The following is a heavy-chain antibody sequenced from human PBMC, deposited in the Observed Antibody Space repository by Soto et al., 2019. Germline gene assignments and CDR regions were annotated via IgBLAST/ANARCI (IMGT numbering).Heavy chain of an antibody. D-gene: IGHD3-3*01. Sequence: SETLSLTCTVSGGSISSSSYYWGWIRQPPGKGLEWIGSIYYSWSTYYNPSLKSRVTISVDTSKNQFSLKLSSVTAADTAVYYCASLYRSDDFWSGYYPYYVDYWGQGTLVTVSS. CDR2: IYYSWST. V-gene: IGHV4-39*01. J-gene: IGHJ4*02. CDR1: GGSISSSSYY. CDR3: ASLYRSDDFWSGYYPYYVDY.